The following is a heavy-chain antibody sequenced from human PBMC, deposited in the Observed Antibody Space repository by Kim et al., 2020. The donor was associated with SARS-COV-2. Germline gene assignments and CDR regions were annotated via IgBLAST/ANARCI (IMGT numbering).Heavy chain of an antibody. V-gene: IGHV1-18*01. CDR1: GYSFTQYT. D-gene: IGHD6-13*01. J-gene: IGHJ5*02. Sequence: ASVKVSCTTSGYSFTQYTIQWVRQAPGQGLEWMGWISVYNGYTEYAQKLQGRLTLTTDTSTNTAYMELTSLRSDDTAIYYCTRDRGVAAPDGGWFDPWGHGTLVTV. CDR3: TRDRGVAAPDGGWFDP. CDR2: ISVYNGYT.